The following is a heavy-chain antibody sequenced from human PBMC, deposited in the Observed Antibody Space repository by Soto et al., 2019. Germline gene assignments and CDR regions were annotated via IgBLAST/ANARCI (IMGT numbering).Heavy chain of an antibody. D-gene: IGHD5-12*01. J-gene: IGHJ4*02. CDR1: GVTFNRQD. Sequence: SVKVSCKASGVTFNRQDMRWVRQAPGQGLEWMGGIIPMFGTPHYAEKFQDRVTITADESTGTAYLELSSLTSEDTAVYYCATGEGRDGYSFDYWGPGTLVTVSS. CDR2: IIPMFGTP. V-gene: IGHV1-69*13. CDR3: ATGEGRDGYSFDY.